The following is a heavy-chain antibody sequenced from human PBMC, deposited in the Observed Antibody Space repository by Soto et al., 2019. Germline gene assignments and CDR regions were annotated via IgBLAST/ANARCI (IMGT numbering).Heavy chain of an antibody. CDR2: IYWDDDK. V-gene: IGHV2-5*02. D-gene: IGHD3-16*01. J-gene: IGHJ4*02. CDR1: GFSLTSRPVG. CDR3: AHRRNYDGSWNEGVFDY. Sequence: QITLKESGPTLVKPTQTLTLTCTFSGFSLTSRPVGVGWVRQPPGKALEWLAFIYWDDDKRYSPSLRSTLTVTTDASTNQVVRRLTKMDPVDTATYYCAHRRNYDGSWNEGVFDYWGQVGLVTVSS.